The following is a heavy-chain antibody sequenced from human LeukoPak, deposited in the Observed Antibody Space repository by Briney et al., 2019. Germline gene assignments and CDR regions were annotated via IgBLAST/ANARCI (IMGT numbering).Heavy chain of an antibody. Sequence: PGGSLRLSCAASGFTFSGHNMNWVRQAPGKGLEWISFVSISSGTIYYADSVNGRFTISRDNAKNSLYLQMNSLRAEDTAVYYCVREGESFYDYWGQGTLVTVSS. J-gene: IGHJ4*02. V-gene: IGHV3-48*04. D-gene: IGHD5/OR15-5a*01. CDR2: VSISSGTI. CDR3: VREGESFYDY. CDR1: GFTFSGHN.